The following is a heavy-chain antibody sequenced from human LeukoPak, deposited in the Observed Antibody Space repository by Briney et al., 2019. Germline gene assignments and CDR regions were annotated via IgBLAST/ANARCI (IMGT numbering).Heavy chain of an antibody. CDR2: LNPNSGDT. V-gene: IGHV1-2*02. CDR1: GYTFTDYY. Sequence: GASVTVSCTASGYTFTDYYMHWVRQAPGQGLEWMGWLNPNSGDTNYAQKFQGRVSMTRDTSISTAYMDLTDLRSDDTAVYYCARGRNIEMTTMSGGSDYWGQGTLVTVSS. CDR3: ARGRNIEMTTMSGGSDY. D-gene: IGHD5-24*01. J-gene: IGHJ4*02.